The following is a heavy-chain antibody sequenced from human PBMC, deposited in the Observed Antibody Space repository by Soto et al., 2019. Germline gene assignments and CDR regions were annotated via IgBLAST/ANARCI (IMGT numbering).Heavy chain of an antibody. CDR3: ARKVWYYGDYFFDY. D-gene: IGHD4-17*01. CDR2: INHSGST. J-gene: IGHJ4*02. Sequence: SETLSLTCAVYGGSFSGYYWSWIRQPPGKGLEWIGEINHSGSTNYNPSLKSRVTISVDTSKNQFSLKLSSVTAADTAVYYCARKVWYYGDYFFDYWGQGTLVTV. CDR1: GGSFSGYY. V-gene: IGHV4-34*01.